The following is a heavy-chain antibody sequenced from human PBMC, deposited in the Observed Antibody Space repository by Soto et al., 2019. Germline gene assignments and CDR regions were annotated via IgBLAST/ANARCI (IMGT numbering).Heavy chain of an antibody. CDR3: ATRGGETYYYDSSGYYFDY. CDR2: INAGNGNT. CDR1: GYTFTSYA. Sequence: ASVKVSCKASGYTFTSYAMHWVRQAPGQRLEWMGWINAGNGNTKYSQKFQGRVTITRDTSASTAYMELSSLRSEDTAVYYCATRGGETYYYDSSGYYFDYWGQGTLVTVSS. J-gene: IGHJ4*02. D-gene: IGHD3-22*01. V-gene: IGHV1-3*01.